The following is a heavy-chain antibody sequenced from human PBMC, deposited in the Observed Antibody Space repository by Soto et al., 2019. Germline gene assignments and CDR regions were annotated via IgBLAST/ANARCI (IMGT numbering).Heavy chain of an antibody. CDR3: ARDQSPSSGWPGMDV. J-gene: IGHJ6*02. D-gene: IGHD6-19*01. CDR1: GYTFTDYY. Sequence: GASLKVSCKASGYTFTDYYMHWVRQAPGQGLEWMGWINPKSGGTNYAQKFQGRVTMTRDTSISTAYMELNRLRSDDTAVYYCARDQSPSSGWPGMDVWGQGTTVTVSS. CDR2: INPKSGGT. V-gene: IGHV1-2*02.